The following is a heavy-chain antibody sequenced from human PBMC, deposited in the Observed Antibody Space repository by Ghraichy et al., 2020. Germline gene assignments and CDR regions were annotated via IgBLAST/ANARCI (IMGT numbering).Heavy chain of an antibody. J-gene: IGHJ4*02. CDR3: ARIALGGDNPDY. CDR2: INGGGGST. V-gene: IGHV3-23*01. Sequence: GGSLRLSCAASGFTFNNYAMTWVRQAPGKGLEWVSAINGGGGSTYYADTVKGRFTISRDNSKNTLYLQINSLRAEDTALYFFARIALGGDNPDYWGQGTQVTVSS. D-gene: IGHD2-21*02. CDR1: GFTFNNYA.